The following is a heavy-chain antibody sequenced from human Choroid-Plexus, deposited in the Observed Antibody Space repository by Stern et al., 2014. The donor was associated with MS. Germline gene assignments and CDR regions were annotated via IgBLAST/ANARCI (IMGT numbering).Heavy chain of an antibody. CDR2: ISSGCSYI. Sequence: EVQLLESGGGLVKPGGSLRLSCAASGFTFSSYSMNWVRQAPGKGLEWVASISSGCSYIYCADSLKGRFTISRDNAKNSLYLQMNSLRAEDTAVYYCARGRGGNYRYYFDYWGQGTLVTVSS. CDR3: ARGRGGNYRYYFDY. V-gene: IGHV3-21*01. CDR1: GFTFSSYS. D-gene: IGHD4-23*01. J-gene: IGHJ4*02.